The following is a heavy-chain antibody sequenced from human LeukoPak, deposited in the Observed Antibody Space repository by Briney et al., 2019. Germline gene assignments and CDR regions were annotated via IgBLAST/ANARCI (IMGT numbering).Heavy chain of an antibody. Sequence: SETLSLTCTVSGGSISSSSYYWGWIRQPPGKGLEWIGSIYYSGSTYYNPSLKSRVTISVDTSKNQFSLKLSSVTAADTAVYYCARDRRWSSAWDIWGQGTMVTVSS. D-gene: IGHD6-6*01. V-gene: IGHV4-39*07. CDR2: IYYSGST. J-gene: IGHJ3*02. CDR1: GGSISSSSYY. CDR3: ARDRRWSSAWDI.